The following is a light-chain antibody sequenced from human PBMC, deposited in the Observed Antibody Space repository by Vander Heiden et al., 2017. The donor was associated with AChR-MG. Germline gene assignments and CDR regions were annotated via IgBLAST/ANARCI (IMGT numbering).Light chain of an antibody. CDR3: HQFHDFPYT. J-gene: IGKJ2*01. CDR1: QDISHS. V-gene: IGKV1-33*01. CDR2: DAY. Sequence: DIQMTQSPSSLSPSIGDRVTITCQARQDISHSLNWYQQKPGKAPKLLIYDAYILEAGVPSRCSGSGSGTHFTLTIGTFQPEDVATYYCHQFHDFPYTFGQGTRLEIK.